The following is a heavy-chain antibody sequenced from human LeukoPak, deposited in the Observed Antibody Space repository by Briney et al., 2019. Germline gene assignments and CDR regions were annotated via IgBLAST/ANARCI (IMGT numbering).Heavy chain of an antibody. CDR1: GFTFSSYW. Sequence: PGGSLRLSCVASGFTFSSYWMHWVRQAPGEGLVWVSRINSDGSTTTYADSVKGRFTISRDNAKNTLYLQMNSLRAEDTAVYYCARLLAGSGYARDAFDIWGQGTMVTVSS. D-gene: IGHD3-22*01. CDR2: INSDGSTT. J-gene: IGHJ3*02. V-gene: IGHV3-74*01. CDR3: ARLLAGSGYARDAFDI.